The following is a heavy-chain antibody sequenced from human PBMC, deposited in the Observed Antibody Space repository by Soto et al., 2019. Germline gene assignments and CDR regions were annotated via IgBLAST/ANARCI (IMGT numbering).Heavy chain of an antibody. CDR2: INSDESIT. J-gene: IGHJ4*02. Sequence: EVQLVESGGGLVQPGGSLRLSCAASGFTFSNCWMHWVRQAPGKGLVWVSRINSDESITSYADSVKGRFTISRDNAKNTLYLQMKSLRDEDTAVYYCARVGYGSGSYHFDYWGQGTLVTVSS. CDR3: ARVGYGSGSYHFDY. CDR1: GFTFSNCW. V-gene: IGHV3-74*01. D-gene: IGHD3-10*01.